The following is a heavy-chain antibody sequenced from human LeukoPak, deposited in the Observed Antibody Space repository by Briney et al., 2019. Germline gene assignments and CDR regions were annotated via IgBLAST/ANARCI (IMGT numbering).Heavy chain of an antibody. D-gene: IGHD3-22*01. CDR2: ISSSSSTI. CDR3: ARDFSGSIKTYYYESSGPLTGY. V-gene: IGHV3-48*02. J-gene: IGHJ4*02. Sequence: GGSLRLSCAASGFTFSSYSMNWVRQAPGKGLEWVSYISSSSSTIYYADSVEGRFTISRDNAKNSLYLQMNSLRDEDTAVYYCARDFSGSIKTYYYESSGPLTGYWGQGTLVTVSS. CDR1: GFTFSSYS.